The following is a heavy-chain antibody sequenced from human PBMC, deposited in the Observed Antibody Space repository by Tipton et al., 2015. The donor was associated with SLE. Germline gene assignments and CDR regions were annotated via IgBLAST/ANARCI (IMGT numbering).Heavy chain of an antibody. V-gene: IGHV4-61*02. Sequence: TPSLTCTVSGGSISSGSYYWSWIRQPAGKGLEWLGRIYTSGSTNYNPSLKSRVTMSVDTSKSQFSLRLSSVTAADTAIYYCARVPIACGGDCYGDYWGQGTLVTVSS. CDR3: ARVPIACGGDCYGDY. CDR1: GGSISSGSYY. D-gene: IGHD2-21*01. CDR2: IYTSGST. J-gene: IGHJ4*02.